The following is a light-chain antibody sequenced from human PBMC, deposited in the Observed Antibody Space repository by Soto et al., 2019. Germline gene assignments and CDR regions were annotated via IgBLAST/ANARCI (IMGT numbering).Light chain of an antibody. CDR1: QSLLYGFNNKNY. V-gene: IGKV4-1*01. CDR2: WAS. Sequence: DIVMTQSPDSPTVSLGERATINCKSSQSLLYGFNNKNYLAWYQQKPGQPPKLLIHWASNREFGVPDRISGSGSGTDFTLTISSLQTDDVEVYYCQQYYESPWTVAQGTKA. J-gene: IGKJ1*01. CDR3: QQYYESPWT.